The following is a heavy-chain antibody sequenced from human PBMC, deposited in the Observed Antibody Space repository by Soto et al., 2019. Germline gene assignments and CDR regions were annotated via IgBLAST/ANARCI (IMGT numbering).Heavy chain of an antibody. CDR2: IIPILGIA. CDR3: AREGDGYNFPYYFDS. Sequence: GASVKVSCKASGGTFSSYTISWVRQAPGQGLEWMGRIIPILGIANYAQKFQGRVTITADKSTSTAYMELSSLRSEDTAVYYCAREGDGYNFPYYFDSWGQGTLVTVSS. J-gene: IGHJ4*02. CDR1: GGTFSSYT. D-gene: IGHD5-12*01. V-gene: IGHV1-69*04.